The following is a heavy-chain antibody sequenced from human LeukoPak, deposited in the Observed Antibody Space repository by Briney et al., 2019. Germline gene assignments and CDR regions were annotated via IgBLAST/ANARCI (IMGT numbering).Heavy chain of an antibody. J-gene: IGHJ3*02. CDR1: GFTFSSYS. Sequence: GGSLRLSCAASGFTFSSYSMNWVRQAPGKGLEWVSYISSSSSTIYYADSVKGRFTISRDNAKNSLYLQMNSLRAEDTAVYYCAREEKSSTRPGVFDAFDIWGQGTMVTVSS. D-gene: IGHD2-2*01. V-gene: IGHV3-48*04. CDR3: AREEKSSTRPGVFDAFDI. CDR2: ISSSSSTI.